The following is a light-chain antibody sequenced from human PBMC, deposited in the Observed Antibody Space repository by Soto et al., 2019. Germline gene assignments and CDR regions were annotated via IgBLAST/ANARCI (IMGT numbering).Light chain of an antibody. CDR1: SSDVGGYNY. CDR3: SSYTSSSTLEVV. J-gene: IGLJ2*01. CDR2: EVS. V-gene: IGLV2-14*01. Sequence: QSALTQPASVSGSPGQSITISCTGTSSDVGGYNYVSWYQQHPGKAPKLMIYEVSNRPSGVSNRFSGSKSGNTASLPISGLQAEDEADYYCSSYTSSSTLEVVFGGGTKVTVL.